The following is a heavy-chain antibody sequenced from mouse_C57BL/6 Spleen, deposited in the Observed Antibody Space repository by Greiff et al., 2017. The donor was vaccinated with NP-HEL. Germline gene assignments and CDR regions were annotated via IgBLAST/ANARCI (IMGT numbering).Heavy chain of an antibody. V-gene: IGHV1-59*01. CDR1: GYTFTSYW. D-gene: IGHD1-1*01. J-gene: IGHJ3*01. CDR2: IDPSDSYT. Sequence: QVQLQQPGAELVRPGTSVKLSCKASGYTFTSYWMHWVKQRPGQGLEWIGVIDPSDSYTNYNQKFKGKATLTVDTSSSTAYMQLSSLTSEDSAVYYCARAPYYGSSYVFAYWGQGTLGTVSA. CDR3: ARAPYYGSSYVFAY.